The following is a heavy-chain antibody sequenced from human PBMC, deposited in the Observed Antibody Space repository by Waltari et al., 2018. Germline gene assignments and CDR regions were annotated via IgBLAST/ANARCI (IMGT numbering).Heavy chain of an antibody. CDR3: VRPGSTVTPRAFDI. V-gene: IGHV4-39*01. J-gene: IGHJ3*02. Sequence: QLQLQESGPGLVKPSQTLSLNCTSSGGSLSSTYNWAWVPQPPGKGLEWVGTMYYTGGTYNNPSLESRLTMSIDTSKNQFSLKLSYVTASDTAFYYCVRPGSTVTPRAFDIWGQGIKVTVSS. CDR2: MYYTGGT. CDR1: GGSLSSTYN. D-gene: IGHD4-17*01.